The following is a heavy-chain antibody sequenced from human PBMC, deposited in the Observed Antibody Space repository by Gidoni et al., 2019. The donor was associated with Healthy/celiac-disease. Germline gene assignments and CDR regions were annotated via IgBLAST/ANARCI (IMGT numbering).Heavy chain of an antibody. CDR2: IIPIFGTA. CDR3: ARDWYREGYYYYGMDV. D-gene: IGHD3-10*01. V-gene: IGHV1-69*06. Sequence: QVQLGQSGAEVKTPGCSVKVCCKASGGTFSSYAISWVRRAPGQGLEWMGGIIPIFGTANYAQKCPGRVTITADKSTSTAYMELSSLRSEDTAVYYCARDWYREGYYYYGMDVWGQGTTVTVSS. CDR1: GGTFSSYA. J-gene: IGHJ6*02.